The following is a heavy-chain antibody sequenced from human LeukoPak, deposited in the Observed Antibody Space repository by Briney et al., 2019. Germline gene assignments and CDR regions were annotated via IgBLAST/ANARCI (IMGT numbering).Heavy chain of an antibody. J-gene: IGHJ5*02. Sequence: PSETLSLTCTVSGGSISSRSYYWGWIRQPPGKGLEWIGSIYYSGSTYCNPSLKSRVTIFVDTSKNQFSLKLRSVTAADTAMYYCANRWRGFLDPWGQGTLVTVSS. CDR3: ANRWRGFLDP. V-gene: IGHV4-39*01. CDR1: GGSISSRSYY. CDR2: IYYSGST. D-gene: IGHD2-15*01.